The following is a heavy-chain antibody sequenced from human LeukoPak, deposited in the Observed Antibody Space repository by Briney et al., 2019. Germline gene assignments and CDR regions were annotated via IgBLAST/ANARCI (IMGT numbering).Heavy chain of an antibody. V-gene: IGHV7-4-1*02. CDR1: GYTFTGYY. J-gene: IGHJ4*02. D-gene: IGHD5-18*01. CDR3: GRDPRLGIRGYTYGYIDY. Sequence: ASVKVSCKASGYTFTGYYMHWVRQAPGQGLEWMGWINTNTGNPTYAQGFTGRYVFSLDTSVSTAYLQISGLTADDTAVYFCGRDPRLGIRGYTYGYIDYWGQGTLVTVSS. CDR2: INTNTGNP.